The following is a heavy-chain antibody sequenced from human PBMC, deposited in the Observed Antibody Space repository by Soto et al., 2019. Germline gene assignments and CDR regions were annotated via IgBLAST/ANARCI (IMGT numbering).Heavy chain of an antibody. CDR3: ARGPGGPDGPGDY. Sequence: QVQLVQSGAEVKKPGASVKVSCKASGYTFTSYAMHWVRQAPGQRLEWMGWINAGNGNTKYSRKFQGRVTITRDTSASTAYMELSSLRSEDTAVYYCARGPGGPDGPGDYWGQGTPVTASS. CDR2: INAGNGNT. CDR1: GYTFTSYA. V-gene: IGHV1-3*01. J-gene: IGHJ4*02. D-gene: IGHD2-15*01.